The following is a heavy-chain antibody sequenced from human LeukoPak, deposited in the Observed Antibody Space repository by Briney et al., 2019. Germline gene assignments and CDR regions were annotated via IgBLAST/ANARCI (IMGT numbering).Heavy chain of an antibody. CDR3: ARLFQYSSSARYFQH. Sequence: SETLSLNCTVSGGSISISSYYWGWIRQAPGRGLEWIGSIYYLGITYYNPSLNSRVTISVDTSNNLFSLRVSSVTAADTAVYYCARLFQYSSSARYFQHWGQGTVITVSS. J-gene: IGHJ1*01. D-gene: IGHD6-6*01. CDR1: GGSISISSYY. V-gene: IGHV4-39*01. CDR2: IYYLGIT.